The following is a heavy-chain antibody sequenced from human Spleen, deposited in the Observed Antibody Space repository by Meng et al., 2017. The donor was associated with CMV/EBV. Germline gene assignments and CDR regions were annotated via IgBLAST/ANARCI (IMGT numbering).Heavy chain of an antibody. CDR2: IYPGDFDT. CDR1: GYTFTSYW. J-gene: IGHJ4*02. V-gene: IGHV5-51*01. D-gene: IGHD6-25*01. CDR3: ARSASADFFDY. Sequence: GGSLRLSCKVSGYTFTSYWIGWVRQMPGKGLEWMGIIYPGDFDTRYSPSFQGQVTISADKSISTAYLQWSSLKASDTAMYYCARSASADFFDYWGQGTLVTVSS.